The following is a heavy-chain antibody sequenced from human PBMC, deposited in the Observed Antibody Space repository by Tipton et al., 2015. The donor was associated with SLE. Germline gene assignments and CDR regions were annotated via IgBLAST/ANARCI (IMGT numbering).Heavy chain of an antibody. CDR1: GFTFSIYD. CDR2: IDGGGDRT. Sequence: GSLRLSCAASGFTFSIYDMYWVRQAPGKGLEWVSDIDGGGDRTYYADSVKGRFTISRDNSKNTLYLQMNSLIAEDTAVYYCAKAPLYGAGVNWLDPWGQGTLVTVSS. CDR3: AKAPLYGAGVNWLDP. V-gene: IGHV3-23*01. D-gene: IGHD4-17*01. J-gene: IGHJ5*02.